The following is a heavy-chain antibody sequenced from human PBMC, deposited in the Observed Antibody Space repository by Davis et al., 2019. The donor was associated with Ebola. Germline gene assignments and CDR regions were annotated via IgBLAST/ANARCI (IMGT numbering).Heavy chain of an antibody. J-gene: IGHJ6*02. CDR3: ATGGESMDV. CDR1: GFTVSSNY. V-gene: IGHV3-66*01. D-gene: IGHD3-10*01. Sequence: GESLKISCAASGFTVSSNYMSWVRQAPGKGLEWVSVIYSGGSTYYADSLKGRFTISRDNSRNTLYLQMNSLRAEDTAVYYCATGGESMDVWGQGTTVTVSS. CDR2: IYSGGST.